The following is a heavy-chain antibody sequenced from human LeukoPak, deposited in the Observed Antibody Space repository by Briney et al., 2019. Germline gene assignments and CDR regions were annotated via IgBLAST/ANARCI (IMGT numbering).Heavy chain of an antibody. J-gene: IGHJ4*02. Sequence: SETLSLTCTVSGGSISSHYWSWIRQPPGKGLEWIGYIYYSGSTNYNPSLKRRVTISVDTSKNQFSLKLSSVTAADTAVYYCARLRGGPFDYWGQGTLVTVSS. CDR3: ARLRGGPFDY. D-gene: IGHD3-16*01. CDR1: GGSISSHY. CDR2: IYYSGST. V-gene: IGHV4-59*11.